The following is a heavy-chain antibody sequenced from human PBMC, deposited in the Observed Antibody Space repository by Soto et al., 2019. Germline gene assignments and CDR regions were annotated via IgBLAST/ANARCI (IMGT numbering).Heavy chain of an antibody. J-gene: IGHJ6*03. Sequence: SETLSLTCAVYGGSFSGYYWSWIRQPPGKGLEWIGEINHSGSTNYNPSLKSRVTISVDTSKNQFSLKLSSVTAADTAVYYCARLNYYYYMDVWGKGTTVTVS. CDR1: GGSFSGYY. V-gene: IGHV4-34*01. CDR2: INHSGST. CDR3: ARLNYYYYMDV.